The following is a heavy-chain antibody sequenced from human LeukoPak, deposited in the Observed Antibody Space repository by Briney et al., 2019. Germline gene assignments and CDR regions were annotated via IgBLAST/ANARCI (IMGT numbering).Heavy chain of an antibody. CDR2: ISWDGGST. D-gene: IGHD4-17*01. V-gene: IGHV3-43D*03. J-gene: IGHJ6*03. Sequence: GGSLRLSCAASGFTFDDYAMHWVRQAPGKGLEWVSLISWDGGSTYYADSVKGRFTISRDNSKNSLYLQMNSLRAEDTALYYCARENYGDTSPDYYYYYMDVWGKGTTVTVSS. CDR3: ARENYGDTSPDYYYYYMDV. CDR1: GFTFDDYA.